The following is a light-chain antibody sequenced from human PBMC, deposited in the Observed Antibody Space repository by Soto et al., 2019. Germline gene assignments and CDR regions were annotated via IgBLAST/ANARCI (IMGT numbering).Light chain of an antibody. CDR3: QQCNTFWT. CDR1: QSISSW. CDR2: DVS. J-gene: IGKJ1*01. V-gene: IGKV1-5*01. Sequence: DIQMTQSPSTLSXXXXXXXXXXXRASQSISSWLAWYQQKPGKAPKLLXXDVSTXESGVPSRFSGSGSGTXFTLTISSLQPDDSATYYCQQCNTFWTFGQGTKVDIK.